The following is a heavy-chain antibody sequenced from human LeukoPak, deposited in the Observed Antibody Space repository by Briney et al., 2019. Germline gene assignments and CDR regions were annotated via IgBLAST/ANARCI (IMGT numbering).Heavy chain of an antibody. CDR2: ISYDGSNK. V-gene: IGHV3-30*04. J-gene: IGHJ4*02. D-gene: IGHD5-24*01. CDR1: GFTFSSYA. Sequence: GRSLRLSCAASGFTFSSYAMHWVRQAPGKGLEWVAVISYDGSNKYYADSVKGRFTISRDNSKNTLYLQMNSLRAEDTAVYYCARDIRRWLQLDYFDYWGQGTLVTVSS. CDR3: ARDIRRWLQLDYFDY.